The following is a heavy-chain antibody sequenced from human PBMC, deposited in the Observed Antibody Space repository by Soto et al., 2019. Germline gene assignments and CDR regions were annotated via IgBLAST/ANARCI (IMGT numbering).Heavy chain of an antibody. CDR3: ARGGCSSTSCYYDYYYYYMDV. Sequence: GASVKVSCKASGYTFTSYAIHWVRQAPGQRLEWMGWINAGNGNTKYSQKFQGRVTITRDTSASTAYMELSSLRSEDTAVYYCARGGCSSTSCYYDYYYYYMDVWGKGTTVTVSS. V-gene: IGHV1-3*01. J-gene: IGHJ6*03. CDR2: INAGNGNT. CDR1: GYTFTSYA. D-gene: IGHD2-2*01.